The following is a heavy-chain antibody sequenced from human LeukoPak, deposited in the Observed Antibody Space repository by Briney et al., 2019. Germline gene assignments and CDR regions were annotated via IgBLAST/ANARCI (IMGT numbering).Heavy chain of an antibody. CDR1: GYTFTGYY. D-gene: IGHD6-13*01. Sequence: ASVKVSCKASGYTFTGYYMHRVRQAPGQGLEWMGWINPINPNSDDINYAQKFRGRVTMTRDTSISTAHMELSSLRSDDTALYYCARGGYSSSLYDYWGQGTLVTVSS. CDR3: ARGGYSSSLYDY. CDR2: INPINPNSDDI. V-gene: IGHV1-2*02. J-gene: IGHJ4*02.